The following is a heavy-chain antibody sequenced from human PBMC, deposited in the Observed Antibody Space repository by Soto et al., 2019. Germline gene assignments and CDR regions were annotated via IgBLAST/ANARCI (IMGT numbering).Heavy chain of an antibody. CDR1: GFTFNTYG. CDR2: IWYDGSNK. J-gene: IGHJ6*02. CDR3: ARADCTGAYCYSWPFNYGVDV. Sequence: QVQLVESGGGVVQPWGSLRLSCTTSGFTFNTYGRHWVRQAPGKGLEWVAIIWYDGSNKYYADSVKGRFTISRDNSRNTLYLQMNSLRAEDTALYYCARADCTGAYCYSWPFNYGVDVWGQGTTVTVSS. D-gene: IGHD2-15*01. V-gene: IGHV3-33*01.